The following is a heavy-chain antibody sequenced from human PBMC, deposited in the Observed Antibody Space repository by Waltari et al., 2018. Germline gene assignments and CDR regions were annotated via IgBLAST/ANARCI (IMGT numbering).Heavy chain of an antibody. D-gene: IGHD4-4*01. CDR3: ARDRTVPDEYGMDV. J-gene: IGHJ6*02. Sequence: QVQLQESGPGLVKPSETLSPTCTVSGGPISSYYWSWVRQPAGKGLEWIGRIYGGGSTDYNPSLKSRVTMSVDTSKKQLSLKLNSVTAADTAVYYCARDRTVPDEYGMDVWGQGTTVTVSS. CDR1: GGPISSYY. CDR2: IYGGGST. V-gene: IGHV4-4*07.